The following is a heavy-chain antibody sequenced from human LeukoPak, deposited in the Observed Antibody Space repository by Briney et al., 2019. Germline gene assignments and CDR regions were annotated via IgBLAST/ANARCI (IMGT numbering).Heavy chain of an antibody. D-gene: IGHD5-24*01. CDR1: GLTVSSNY. J-gene: IGHJ4*02. Sequence: GGSLRPSCAASGLTVSSNYMSWVRQAPGKGLEWVSLIYSSGSTYYADSVKGRFTISGDNSKNTLFLQMNSLTAEDTAMYYCTRTFLSGDGYKVGYFDYWGQGTLVTVSS. CDR2: IYSSGST. CDR3: TRTFLSGDGYKVGYFDY. V-gene: IGHV3-53*01.